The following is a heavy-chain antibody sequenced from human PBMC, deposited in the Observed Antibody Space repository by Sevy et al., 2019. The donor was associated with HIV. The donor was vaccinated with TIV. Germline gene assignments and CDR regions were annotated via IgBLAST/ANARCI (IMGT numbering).Heavy chain of an antibody. CDR3: ASEDYYVSGSYFFDS. CDR1: AFTLSRYS. Sequence: GGSLRLSCAASAFTLSRYSMNWVRQAPGKGLEWVSSISSSSNYIYYADSVKGRFTISRDNAKNSLYLQMTSLRAEDTAVYYCASEDYYVSGSYFFDSWGQCTLVTVSS. D-gene: IGHD3-22*01. CDR2: ISSSSNYI. J-gene: IGHJ4*02. V-gene: IGHV3-21*01.